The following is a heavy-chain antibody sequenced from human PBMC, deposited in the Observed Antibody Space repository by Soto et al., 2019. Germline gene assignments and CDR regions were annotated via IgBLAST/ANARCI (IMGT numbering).Heavy chain of an antibody. Sequence: GESLKISCKGSGYSFTSYWIGWVRQMPGKGLGWMGIIYPGDSDTRYSPSFQGQFTISADKSISTAYLQWSSLKASDTAMYYCARRADSVVLAGTVSHYYYYYGMDVWGQGTTVTVSS. CDR1: GYSFTSYW. CDR2: IYPGDSDT. D-gene: IGHD2-15*01. CDR3: ARRADSVVLAGTVSHYYYYYGMDV. V-gene: IGHV5-51*01. J-gene: IGHJ6*02.